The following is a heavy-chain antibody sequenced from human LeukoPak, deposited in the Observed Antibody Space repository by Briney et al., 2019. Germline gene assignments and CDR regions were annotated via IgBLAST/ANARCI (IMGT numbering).Heavy chain of an antibody. D-gene: IGHD3-9*01. CDR3: ARDGRHYDILTGYQRGLFDP. Sequence: ASVKVSCKASGYTFTSYAMNWVRQAPGQGLEWMGWINTNTGNPTYAQGFTGRFVFSLDTSVSTAYLQISSLKAEDTAVYYCARDGRHYDILTGYQRGLFDPWGQGTLVTVSS. CDR1: GYTFTSYA. J-gene: IGHJ5*02. V-gene: IGHV7-4-1*02. CDR2: INTNTGNP.